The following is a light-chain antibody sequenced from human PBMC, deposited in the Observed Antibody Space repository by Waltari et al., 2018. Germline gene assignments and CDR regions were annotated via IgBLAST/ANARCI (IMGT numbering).Light chain of an antibody. CDR3: QKYNIAPRT. J-gene: IGKJ1*01. Sequence: DIQLTQSPSSLSASAGDRVTITCRASQGVGDSVAWSQQKPGKPPTLLIYGASTLHSGVPSRFSGSGSETDFTLTISILQPEDVATYYCQKYNIAPRTFGPGTKVEIK. CDR2: GAS. CDR1: QGVGDS. V-gene: IGKV1-27*01.